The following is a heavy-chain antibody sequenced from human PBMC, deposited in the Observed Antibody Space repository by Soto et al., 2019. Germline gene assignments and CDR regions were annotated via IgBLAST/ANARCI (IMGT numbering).Heavy chain of an antibody. D-gene: IGHD1-1*01. CDR2: MNPNTGNS. V-gene: IGHV1-8*01. CDR1: GYTFTSYD. J-gene: IGHJ4*02. CDR3: ARRAETNGWNGFGADKYYFDF. Sequence: ASVKVSCKASGYTFTSYDVYWVRQATGQGLEWMRWMNPNTGNSGYAQKFQGRVTMTSDTSISTAHMELSSLRSEDTAVYYCARRAETNGWNGFGADKYYFDFWGQGTLVTVSS.